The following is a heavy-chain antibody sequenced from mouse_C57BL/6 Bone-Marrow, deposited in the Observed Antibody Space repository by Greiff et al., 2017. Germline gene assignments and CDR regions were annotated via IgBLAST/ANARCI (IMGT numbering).Heavy chain of an antibody. CDR3: ARAKWDYFDY. V-gene: IGHV1-82*01. CDR1: GYAFSSSW. D-gene: IGHD1-3*01. Sequence: QVQLKESGPELVKPGASVKISCKASGYAFSSSWMNWVKQRPGKGLEWIGRIYPGDGDTNYNGKFKGKATLTADKSSSTAYMQLSSLTSEDSAVYFCARAKWDYFDYWGQGTTLTVSS. J-gene: IGHJ2*01. CDR2: IYPGDGDT.